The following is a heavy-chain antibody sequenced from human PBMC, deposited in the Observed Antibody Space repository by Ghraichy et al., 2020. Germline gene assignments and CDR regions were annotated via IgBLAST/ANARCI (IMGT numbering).Heavy chain of an antibody. Sequence: GGSLRLSCTASAFTFSNYAMHWVRQAPGKGLEWVALISHDGNNNYYADSVKGRFTISRDNSKSTLYLRMNSLRRDDTAVYYCVRGGDLMLVPVDTYHYYGMDVWGQGTTVTVSS. CDR3: VRGGDLMLVPVDTYHYYGMDV. D-gene: IGHD2-8*02. CDR1: AFTFSNYA. J-gene: IGHJ6*02. CDR2: ISHDGNNN. V-gene: IGHV3-30-3*01.